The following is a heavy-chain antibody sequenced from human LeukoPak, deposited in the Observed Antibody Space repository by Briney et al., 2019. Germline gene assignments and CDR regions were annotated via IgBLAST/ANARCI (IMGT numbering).Heavy chain of an antibody. D-gene: IGHD5-12*01. CDR3: AKDALVATSHLDY. V-gene: IGHV3-23*01. Sequence: PGGSLRLSCAASGFTFNSFIMSWVRQAPGKGLERVSSLSGSGATTYYADSVKGRFTVSRDNSKDTLFLQMNSLRSEDTAVYFCAKDALVATSHLDYWGQGILVTVSS. CDR2: LSGSGATT. CDR1: GFTFNSFI. J-gene: IGHJ4*02.